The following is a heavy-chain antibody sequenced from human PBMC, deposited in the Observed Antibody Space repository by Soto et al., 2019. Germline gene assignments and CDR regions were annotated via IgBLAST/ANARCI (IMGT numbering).Heavy chain of an antibody. Sequence: ASVKVSCKASGYTFTNYGISWVRQAPGQGLEWMGWISTYNGNTNYAQKPQGRVTMTTDTSTSTAYMELNSLRAEDTALYYCAKDRPRRTSGYFFDYWGQGTPVTVSS. J-gene: IGHJ4*02. D-gene: IGHD1-1*01. CDR3: AKDRPRRTSGYFFDY. CDR1: GYTFTNYG. V-gene: IGHV1-18*01. CDR2: ISTYNGNT.